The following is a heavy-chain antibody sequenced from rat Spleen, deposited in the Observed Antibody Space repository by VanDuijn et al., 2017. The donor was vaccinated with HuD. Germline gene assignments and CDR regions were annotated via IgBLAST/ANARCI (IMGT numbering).Heavy chain of an antibody. Sequence: EVQLVESGGGLVQPGRSLKLSCAASGFTFSNYGMAWVRQAPTKGLEWVASITNSGGSTYYRDSVKGRFTISRDNAKSSLYLQMDSLRSEDTATYYCSIDRRYYDDSYVMDAWGQGASVTVSS. CDR3: SIDRRYYDDSYVMDA. J-gene: IGHJ4*01. CDR1: GFTFSNYG. D-gene: IGHD1-12*02. CDR2: ITNSGGST. V-gene: IGHV5-20*01.